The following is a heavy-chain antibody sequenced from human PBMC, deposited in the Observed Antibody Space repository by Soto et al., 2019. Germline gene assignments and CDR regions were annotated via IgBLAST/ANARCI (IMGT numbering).Heavy chain of an antibody. Sequence: SETLSLPCVVVGDSFRGYYWTWIRQPPGKGLEWIGEINDSGSTNHKPSLKSRVTMSIDTSKNQFSLNLRSVTAADTGVYYCAKGGRFPEARYYFLDVWGNGTTVTVSS. D-gene: IGHD3-3*01. CDR2: INDSGST. J-gene: IGHJ6*03. CDR3: AKGGRFPEARYYFLDV. V-gene: IGHV4-34*01. CDR1: GDSFRGYY.